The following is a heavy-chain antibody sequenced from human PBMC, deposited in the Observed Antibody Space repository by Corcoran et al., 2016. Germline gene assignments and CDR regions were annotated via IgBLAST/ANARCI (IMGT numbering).Heavy chain of an antibody. CDR2: IKGGENEK. D-gene: IGHD6-13*01. V-gene: IGHV3-7*01. Sequence: EVQLVESGGGLVQPGGSLRLSCAASGFLFNTYWLHCVLQAPGKGLEWVANIKGGENEKYYVDSVKGRFTISRDNTKNLVYRQMNSLRVEDTAVYYCARSSWHDHGGQGTLVTVS. CDR1: GFLFNTYW. J-gene: IGHJ4*02. CDR3: ARSSWHDH.